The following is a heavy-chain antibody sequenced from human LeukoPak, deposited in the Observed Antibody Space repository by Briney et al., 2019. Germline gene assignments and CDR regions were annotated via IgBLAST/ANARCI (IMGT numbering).Heavy chain of an antibody. CDR3: ARVSDISVAAYFDY. Sequence: GGSLRLSCAASGFTFSSYWMSWVRQAPGKGLEWVANIKQDGSEKYYVDSVKGRFTISRDNAENSLYLQMNSLRAEDTALYYCARVSDISVAAYFDYWGQGTLVTVSS. J-gene: IGHJ4*02. CDR2: IKQDGSEK. CDR1: GFTFSSYW. D-gene: IGHD6-19*01. V-gene: IGHV3-7*03.